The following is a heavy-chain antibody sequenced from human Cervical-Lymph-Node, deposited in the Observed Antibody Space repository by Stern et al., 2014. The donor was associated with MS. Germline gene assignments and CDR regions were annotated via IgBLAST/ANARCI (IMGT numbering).Heavy chain of an antibody. CDR2: IIPILGIA. V-gene: IGHV1-69*09. CDR3: ASWSRLRLGESYYFDY. J-gene: IGHJ4*02. CDR1: GGTFSSYT. D-gene: IGHD3-16*01. Sequence: QEQLVESGAEVKKPGSSVKVSCKASGGTFSSYTISWVRQAPGQGLEWMGRIIPILGIANYAQKFQGRVTITADKSTSTAYMELSSLRSEDTAVYYCASWSRLRLGESYYFDYWGQGTLVTVSS.